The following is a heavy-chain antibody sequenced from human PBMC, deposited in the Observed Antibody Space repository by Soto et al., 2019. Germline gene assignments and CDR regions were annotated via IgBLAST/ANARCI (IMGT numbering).Heavy chain of an antibody. CDR3: ARDYFLSGSYSENYYYVMAV. CDR2: IYYSGST. Sequence: SETLSLTCTVSGGSVSSGSYYWSWIRQPPGKGLEWIGYIYYSGSTNYNPSLKSRVTISVDTSKNQFSLKLSSVTAADTAVYYCARDYFLSGSYSENYYYVMAVWGQGTTVTVSS. CDR1: GGSVSSGSYY. D-gene: IGHD1-26*01. J-gene: IGHJ6*02. V-gene: IGHV4-61*01.